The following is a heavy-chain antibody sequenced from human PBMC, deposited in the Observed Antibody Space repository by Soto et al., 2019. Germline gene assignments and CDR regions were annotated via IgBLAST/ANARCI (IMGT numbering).Heavy chain of an antibody. CDR2: INTDKSTL. V-gene: IGHV3-74*01. J-gene: IGHJ4*02. Sequence: EVQLVESGGGLIQPGGSLRLSCVASGFTFSRYWMHWVRQAPGKGLVWVSRINTDKSTLSYADSVEGRFTISRDNAKNALYLPMDSLRAEDTSVYYCVRPFSALDSRPPFDCWGQGTLVTGSS. D-gene: IGHD3-22*01. CDR3: VRPFSALDSRPPFDC. CDR1: GFTFSRYW.